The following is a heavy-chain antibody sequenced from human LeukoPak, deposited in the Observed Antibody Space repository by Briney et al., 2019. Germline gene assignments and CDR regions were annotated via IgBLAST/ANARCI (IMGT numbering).Heavy chain of an antibody. CDR3: ARGYCSGGSCGFTY. V-gene: IGHV1-8*01. D-gene: IGHD2-15*01. CDR1: GYTFTSYD. CDR2: MNPNSGNT. Sequence: ASVKVSCKASGYTFTSYDINWVRQATGQGPEWMGWMNPNSGNTGYAQKFQGRVTMTRSTSISTAYMELSSLRSEDTAVYYCARGYCSGGSCGFTYWGQGTLVTVSS. J-gene: IGHJ4*02.